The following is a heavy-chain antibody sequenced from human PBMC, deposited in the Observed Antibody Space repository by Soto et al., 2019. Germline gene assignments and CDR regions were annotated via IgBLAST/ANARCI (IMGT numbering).Heavy chain of an antibody. CDR2: IFTGGST. CDR3: ARDRQSSGWLDAFDI. D-gene: IGHD6-19*01. Sequence: EVQLVESGGGLVQPGGSLRLSCAASGFTFSSNYMSWVRQAPGKGLEWVSVIFTGGSTYYADSVKGRFTISRHSSMNTVYLQMDSLRAEDTAVYYCARDRQSSGWLDAFDIWGQGTMVTVSS. V-gene: IGHV3-53*04. J-gene: IGHJ3*02. CDR1: GFTFSSNY.